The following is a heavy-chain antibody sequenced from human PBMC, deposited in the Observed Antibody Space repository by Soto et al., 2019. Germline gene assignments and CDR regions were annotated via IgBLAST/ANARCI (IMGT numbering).Heavy chain of an antibody. CDR1: GFTFSRYG. V-gene: IGHV3-21*06. CDR3: ARDPSEGRVGNWFES. J-gene: IGHJ5*01. D-gene: IGHD2-2*01. Sequence: GGSLRLSCAASGFTFSRYGMNWLRQSPGKGLEWVASISSSTSYVYYADSVKGRFSTSRDNAKNILYLEMYALRTEDTAVYYCARDPSEGRVGNWFESWGQGTLVTVSS. CDR2: ISSSTSYV.